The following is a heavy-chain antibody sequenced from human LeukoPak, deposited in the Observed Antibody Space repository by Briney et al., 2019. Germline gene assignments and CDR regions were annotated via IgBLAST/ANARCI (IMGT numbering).Heavy chain of an antibody. Sequence: ASVKVSCKASGYTFTSYDINWVRQATGQGLEWMGWMNPNSGNTGYAQKFQGRATITRNTSISTAYMELSSLRSEDTAVYYCARGEQLDAFDIWGQGTMVTVSS. D-gene: IGHD6-6*01. CDR1: GYTFTSYD. V-gene: IGHV1-8*03. CDR3: ARGEQLDAFDI. J-gene: IGHJ3*02. CDR2: MNPNSGNT.